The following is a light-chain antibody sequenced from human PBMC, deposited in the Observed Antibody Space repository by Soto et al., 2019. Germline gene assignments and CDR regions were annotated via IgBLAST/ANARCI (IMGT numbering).Light chain of an antibody. J-gene: IGKJ1*01. CDR2: DAS. Sequence: DIQMTQSPSSLSASVGDRVTITCRASQSISSYLNWYQQKPGKAPKLLIYDASSLESGVPSRFSGSGSGTEFTLTISSLQPDDFATYYCQQYYNYPLTFGQGTKVDIK. CDR3: QQYYNYPLT. V-gene: IGKV1-5*01. CDR1: QSISSY.